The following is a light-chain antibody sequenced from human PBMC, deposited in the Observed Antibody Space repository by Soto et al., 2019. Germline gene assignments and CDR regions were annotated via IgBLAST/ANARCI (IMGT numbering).Light chain of an antibody. J-gene: IGKJ4*01. Sequence: DIQMTQSPSSLSASVGDRVTMTFQASQDIKNYLNWYQQKSGKAPKLLIYDASDLETGVPSRFSGSGSGTDFTFTINSLQPEDIATYYCQQYDNLPLTFGGGTKVDIK. CDR1: QDIKNY. V-gene: IGKV1-33*01. CDR2: DAS. CDR3: QQYDNLPLT.